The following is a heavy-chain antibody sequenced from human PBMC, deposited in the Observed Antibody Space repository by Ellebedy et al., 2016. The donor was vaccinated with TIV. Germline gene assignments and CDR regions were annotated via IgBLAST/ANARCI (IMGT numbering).Heavy chain of an antibody. CDR1: GFTFSSYS. Sequence: GESLKISCAASGFTFSSYSMNWVRQAPGKGLEWLSHISSSSSTIFYADSVKGRFTISRDNARNSLYLQMNSLRAEDTAVYYCARDRSEQWLVLVSYYYYGMDVWGQGTTVTVSS. V-gene: IGHV3-48*01. J-gene: IGHJ6*02. CDR2: ISSSSSTI. CDR3: ARDRSEQWLVLVSYYYYGMDV. D-gene: IGHD6-19*01.